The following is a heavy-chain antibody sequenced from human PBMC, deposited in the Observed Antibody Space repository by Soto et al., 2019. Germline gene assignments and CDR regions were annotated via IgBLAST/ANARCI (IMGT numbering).Heavy chain of an antibody. CDR2: IYYSGST. J-gene: IGHJ5*02. Sequence: SETLSLTCTVSGGSISSYYWSWIRQPPGKGLEWIGYIYYSGSTNYNPSLKSRVTISVDTSKNQFSLKLSSVTAADTAVYYCARDLRYSSSWYDWFDPWGQGTLVTVSS. CDR3: ARDLRYSSSWYDWFDP. V-gene: IGHV4-59*01. CDR1: GGSISSYY. D-gene: IGHD6-13*01.